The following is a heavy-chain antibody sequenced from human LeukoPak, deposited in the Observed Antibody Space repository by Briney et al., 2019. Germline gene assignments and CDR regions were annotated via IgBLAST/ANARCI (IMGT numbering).Heavy chain of an antibody. CDR3: AKSAAGTADFDY. J-gene: IGHJ4*02. Sequence: SETLSLTCTVSGDSISSLTYYWAWLRQPPGKGLEWIASIYYRGATYYNPSLKSRVTISVDTSNNQFSLKQTSVTAADTAVYYCAKSAAGTADFDYWGQGTLVTVSS. CDR1: GDSISSLTYY. D-gene: IGHD1-1*01. CDR2: IYYRGAT. V-gene: IGHV4-39*01.